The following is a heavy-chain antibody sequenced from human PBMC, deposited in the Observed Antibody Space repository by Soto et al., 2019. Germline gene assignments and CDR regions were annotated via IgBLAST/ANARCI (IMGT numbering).Heavy chain of an antibody. CDR3: ARGAGGPDGHGDY. Sequence: QVQLVQSGAEVKKPGASVKVSCKASGYTFTSYAMHWVRQAPGQRLEWMGWINAGNGNTKYSQKIQGRVTITRDTSASTACMELISLRSEDTAVYYCARGAGGPDGHGDYWGQGTLVTVSS. CDR2: INAGNGNT. D-gene: IGHD2-15*01. J-gene: IGHJ4*02. CDR1: GYTFTSYA. V-gene: IGHV1-3*01.